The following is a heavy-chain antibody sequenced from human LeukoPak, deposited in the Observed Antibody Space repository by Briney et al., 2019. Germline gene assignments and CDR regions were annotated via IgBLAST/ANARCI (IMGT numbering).Heavy chain of an antibody. J-gene: IGHJ3*02. Sequence: SEPLSLPCTVSGRSISSYYWSWIRQPPWKSLKWIGYIYSSGSTNYNPSLKSRVTISVDTSKNQFSLKLSSVTAADTAVYYCARDSGRYFDWLLPQGSAFDIWGQGTMVTVSS. D-gene: IGHD3-9*01. CDR1: GRSISSYY. V-gene: IGHV4-59*01. CDR3: ARDSGRYFDWLLPQGSAFDI. CDR2: IYSSGST.